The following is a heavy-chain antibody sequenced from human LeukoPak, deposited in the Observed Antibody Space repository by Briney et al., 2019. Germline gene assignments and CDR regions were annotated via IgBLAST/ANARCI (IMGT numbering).Heavy chain of an antibody. D-gene: IGHD2-2*01. CDR1: GGSISSYY. CDR3: ARVGSTSYYYFYYMDV. V-gene: IGHV4-59*01. J-gene: IGHJ6*03. CDR2: IYYSGST. Sequence: SETLSLTCTVSGGSISSYYWSWIRQPPGKGLEWIGYIYYSGSTNYNPSLKSRVTISVDTSKNQFSLKLSSVTAADTAVYYCARVGSTSYYYFYYMDVWGKGTTVTVSS.